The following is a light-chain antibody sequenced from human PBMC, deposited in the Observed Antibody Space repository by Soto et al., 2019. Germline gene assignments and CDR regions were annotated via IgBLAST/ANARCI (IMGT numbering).Light chain of an antibody. V-gene: IGKV3-15*01. CDR3: QQYNNWPPIT. CDR2: DTS. CDR1: QSVSIK. J-gene: IGKJ5*01. Sequence: EIVMTQSPSTRSVSPGERATLSCRASQSVSIKLAWYQHKPGQAPRLLIYDTSTRATGIPARFSGSGSGTEFTLTISSLQSEDFAVYCCQQYNNWPPITFGQGTRLE.